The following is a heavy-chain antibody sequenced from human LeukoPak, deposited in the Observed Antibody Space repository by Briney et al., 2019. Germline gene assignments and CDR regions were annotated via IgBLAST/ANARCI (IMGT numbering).Heavy chain of an antibody. J-gene: IGHJ3*02. V-gene: IGHV3-48*03. CDR3: ARGNSFGDAFDI. D-gene: IGHD4-23*01. CDR1: GFTFSSYE. Sequence: GGSLRLSCAASGFTFSSYEMNWVRQAPGKGLEWVSYISSSGSTIYYADSVKGRFTISRDNAKNSLYLQMNSLRAEDTAVYYCARGNSFGDAFDIWGQGTMVTVSS. CDR2: ISSSGSTI.